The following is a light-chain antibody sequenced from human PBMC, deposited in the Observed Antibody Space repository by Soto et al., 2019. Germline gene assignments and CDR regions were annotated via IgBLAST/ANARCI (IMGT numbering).Light chain of an antibody. J-gene: IGLJ1*01. V-gene: IGLV2-14*01. CDR3: SSYTSSSTLGV. CDR1: SGDVGGYNY. CDR2: EVS. Sequence: QSVLTKPACVSMSPGQSITISCSGTSGDVGGYNYVSWYQQHPGKAPKLMIYEVSNRPSGVSNRFSGSKSGNTASLTISGLQAEDEADYYCSSYTSSSTLGVFGTGTKV.